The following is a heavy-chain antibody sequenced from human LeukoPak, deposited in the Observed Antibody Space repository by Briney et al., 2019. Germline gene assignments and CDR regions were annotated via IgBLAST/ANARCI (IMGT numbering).Heavy chain of an antibody. Sequence: TGGSLRLSCAASGFTFSTYSMNWVRQAPGKGLEWVSGITASGDRTFYGDSVRGRFTMSRDNSKNTVYLQMNSLRVDDTAVYYCARRDIVVVVSASDYWGQGTLVTVSS. J-gene: IGHJ4*02. CDR3: ARRDIVVVVSASDY. D-gene: IGHD2-15*01. V-gene: IGHV3-23*01. CDR2: ITASGDRT. CDR1: GFTFSTYS.